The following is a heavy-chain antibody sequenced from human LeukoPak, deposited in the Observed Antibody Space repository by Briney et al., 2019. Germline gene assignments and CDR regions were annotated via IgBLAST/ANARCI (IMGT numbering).Heavy chain of an antibody. D-gene: IGHD2-8*01. CDR1: GDRVSSNSAG. CDR3: ARGYCTNGVCFYGMDV. CDR2: TYYRSKWYN. Sequence: SQTLSLTCAISGDRVSSNSAGWNWIRQSPSRGLEWLGRTYYRSKWYNDYAVSVKSRITINPDTSKNQFSLQLNSVTPEDTAVYYCARGYCTNGVCFYGMDVWGQGTTVTVSS. V-gene: IGHV6-1*01. J-gene: IGHJ6*02.